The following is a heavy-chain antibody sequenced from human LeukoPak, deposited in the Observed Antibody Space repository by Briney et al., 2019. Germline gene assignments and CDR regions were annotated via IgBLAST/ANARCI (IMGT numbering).Heavy chain of an antibody. CDR2: INHSGST. Sequence: SETLSLTRAVYGGSFSGYYWSWLRQPLGKGLGWIGEINHSGSTNYNPTLKSQVTISVDTAKSQFSLKLSSVTAADTAVYYCARGQRSYYAGVWFDPWGQGTLVTVSA. J-gene: IGHJ5*02. CDR3: ARGQRSYYAGVWFDP. V-gene: IGHV4-34*01. D-gene: IGHD1-26*01. CDR1: GGSFSGYY.